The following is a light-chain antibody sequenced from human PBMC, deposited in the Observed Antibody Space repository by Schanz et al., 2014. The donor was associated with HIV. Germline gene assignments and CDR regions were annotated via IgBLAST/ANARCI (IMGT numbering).Light chain of an antibody. J-gene: IGKJ2*01. CDR3: QQYNNWPPYT. Sequence: EIVLTQSPGTLSVSPGERTTLSCRASQSVSSNLAWYQQKPGQVPRLLIYGASTRATGVPDRFSGSGSGTEFTLTISSLQSEDFAVYYCQQYNNWPPYTFGQGTKLEIK. CDR1: QSVSSN. V-gene: IGKV3D-15*01. CDR2: GAS.